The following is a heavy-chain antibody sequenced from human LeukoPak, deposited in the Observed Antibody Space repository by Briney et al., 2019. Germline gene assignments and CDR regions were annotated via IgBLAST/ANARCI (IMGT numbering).Heavy chain of an antibody. CDR3: ARDLSGSYQTS. J-gene: IGHJ5*02. D-gene: IGHD1-26*01. CDR2: MNQDGSEK. V-gene: IGHV3-7*04. Sequence: TGGSLRLSCAASGFTFSSYWMSWVRQAPGKGLEWVANMNQDGSEKFYVDSVKGRFTISRDNARNSLYLQMNSLRAEDTAVYFCARDLSGSYQTSWGQGTLVTVSS. CDR1: GFTFSSYW.